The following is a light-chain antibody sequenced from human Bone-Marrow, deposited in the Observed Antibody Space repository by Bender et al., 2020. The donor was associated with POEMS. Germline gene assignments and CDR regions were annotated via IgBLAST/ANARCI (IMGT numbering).Light chain of an antibody. CDR2: SND. Sequence: QSVVTQPPSASGAPGQRVTISCSGSSSNIGSNYVYWYQQLPGTAPKLLIYSNDQRPSGVPDRFSGSQSGTSASLAITGLQSEDEAAYFCQSYDSDLNGWVFGGGTKLTVL. CDR3: QSYDSDLNGWV. J-gene: IGLJ3*02. CDR1: SSNIGSNY. V-gene: IGLV1-47*01.